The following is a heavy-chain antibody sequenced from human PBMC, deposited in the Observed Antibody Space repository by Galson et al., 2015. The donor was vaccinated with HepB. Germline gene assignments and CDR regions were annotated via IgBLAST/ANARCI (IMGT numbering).Heavy chain of an antibody. CDR1: GFTFSSYA. CDR2: ISSNGGST. Sequence: SLRLSCAASGFTFSSYAMHWVRQAPGKGLEYVSAISSNGGSTYYANSVKGRFTISRDNSKNTLYLQMGSLRAEDMAVYYCARGIAALTSVDYWGQGTLVTVSS. J-gene: IGHJ4*02. D-gene: IGHD6-13*01. V-gene: IGHV3-64*01. CDR3: ARGIAALTSVDY.